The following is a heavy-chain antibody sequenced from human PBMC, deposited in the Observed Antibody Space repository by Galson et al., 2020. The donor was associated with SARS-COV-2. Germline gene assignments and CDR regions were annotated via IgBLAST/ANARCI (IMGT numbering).Heavy chain of an antibody. D-gene: IGHD5-18*01. CDR3: TRQRYSYGMEY. V-gene: IGHV3-21*06. J-gene: IGHJ4*02. CDR1: GFSISTYT. Sequence: GESLKISCAASGFSISTYTMTWVRQAPGKGLEWVSSISSTSTNTFNGDSVKGRFTTSRDNAKNSLYLHMDRLRAEDTAVYYCTRQRYSYGMEYWGQGTLVTVS. CDR2: ISSTSTNT.